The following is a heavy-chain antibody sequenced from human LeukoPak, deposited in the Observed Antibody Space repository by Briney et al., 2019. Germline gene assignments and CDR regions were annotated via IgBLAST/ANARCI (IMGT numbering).Heavy chain of an antibody. D-gene: IGHD7-27*01. CDR2: ISSSSSYT. CDR1: GFTFSDYY. J-gene: IGHJ3*02. CDR3: ARHWGGIRAFDI. V-gene: IGHV3-11*06. Sequence: PGGSLRLSCAASGFTFSDYYMSWIRQAPGKGLEWVSYISSSSSYTNYADSVKGRFTISRDNAKNSLYPQMNSLRAEDTAVYYCARHWGGIRAFDIWGQGTMVTVSS.